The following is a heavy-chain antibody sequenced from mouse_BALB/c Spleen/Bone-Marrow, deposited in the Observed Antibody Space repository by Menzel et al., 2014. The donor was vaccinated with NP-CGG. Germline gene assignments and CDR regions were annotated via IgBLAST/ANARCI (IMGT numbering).Heavy chain of an antibody. V-gene: IGHV3-1*02. CDR1: GYSITSGYT. CDR3: ARGGLDFDY. J-gene: IGHJ2*01. CDR2: IHYSGGA. Sequence: EVKLVESGPDLVRPSQSLSLTCTVTGYSITSGYTWHWIRQFPGNKLEWMGDIHYSGGANYNPSLKSRISITRDTSKNHFFLQLNSVTTEDTATYYRARGGLDFDYWGQGATLTVSS. D-gene: IGHD3-3*01.